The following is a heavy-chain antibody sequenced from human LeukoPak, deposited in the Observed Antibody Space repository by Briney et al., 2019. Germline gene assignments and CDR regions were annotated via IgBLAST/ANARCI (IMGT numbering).Heavy chain of an antibody. D-gene: IGHD2-2*02. CDR1: GGSFSGYY. CDR2: INHSGST. V-gene: IGHV4-34*01. J-gene: IGHJ5*02. Sequence: PSETLSLTCAVYGGSFSGYYWSWIRQPPGKGLEWIGEINHSGSTNYNPSLKSRVTISVDTSKNQFSLKLSSVTAADTAVYYCARGRTVVVPAAIHPRGRTNWFDPWGQGTLVTVSS. CDR3: ARGRTVVVPAAIHPRGRTNWFDP.